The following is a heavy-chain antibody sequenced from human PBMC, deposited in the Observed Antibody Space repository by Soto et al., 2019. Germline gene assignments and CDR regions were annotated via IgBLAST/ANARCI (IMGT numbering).Heavy chain of an antibody. D-gene: IGHD5-18*01. J-gene: IGHJ4*02. CDR2: IYSGGIT. Sequence: GGSLRLSCAASGFTVSSNYMSWVRQAPGKGLEWVSVIYSGGITYYADSVKDRFTISRENSKNTLYLQMNGLRAEDTAVYYCARGGSRRIQLLFVFDSWGQGTLVTV. CDR1: GFTVSSNY. CDR3: ARGGSRRIQLLFVFDS. V-gene: IGHV3-53*01.